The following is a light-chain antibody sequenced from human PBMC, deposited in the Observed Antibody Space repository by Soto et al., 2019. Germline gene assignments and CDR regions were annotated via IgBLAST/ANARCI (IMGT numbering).Light chain of an antibody. CDR1: STDVGAYNY. Sequence: QSALTQPRSVSGSPGHSVTIPCTGTSTDVGAYNYVSWYQQHPGKAPKLMLYAVTERPSGVSDRFSGSKSGNTASLTISGLQAEDEADYYCCSYAGRYTRVFGGGTKLTVL. CDR3: CSYAGRYTRV. CDR2: AVT. J-gene: IGLJ3*02. V-gene: IGLV2-11*01.